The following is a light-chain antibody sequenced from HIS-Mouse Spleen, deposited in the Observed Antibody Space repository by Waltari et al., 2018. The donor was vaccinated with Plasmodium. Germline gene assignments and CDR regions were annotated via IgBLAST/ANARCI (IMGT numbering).Light chain of an antibody. CDR3: CSYAGSYTLV. CDR1: SSDVGGYNY. CDR2: DVS. V-gene: IGLV2-11*01. Sequence: QSALTQPRSVSGSPGQSVTISCTGTSSDVGGYNYVSRYQQHPGKAPKLMIYDVSKRPSGVPDRFSGYKSGNTASLTISGLQAEDEADYYCCSYAGSYTLVFGGGTKLTVL. J-gene: IGLJ2*01.